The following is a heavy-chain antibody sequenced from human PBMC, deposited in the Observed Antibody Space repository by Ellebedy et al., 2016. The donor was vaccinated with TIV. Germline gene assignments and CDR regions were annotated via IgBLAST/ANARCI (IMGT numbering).Heavy chain of an antibody. D-gene: IGHD3-10*01. J-gene: IGHJ4*02. Sequence: GGSLRLSXAASGFTFSSYAMNWVRQAPGKGLEWVSAISGSGDSTYYADSVKGRFTISRDNAKNSLYLQMNSLRPEDTALYYCAKEISGDYYSGLEYWGQGTLVTVSS. V-gene: IGHV3-23*01. CDR1: GFTFSSYA. CDR2: ISGSGDST. CDR3: AKEISGDYYSGLEY.